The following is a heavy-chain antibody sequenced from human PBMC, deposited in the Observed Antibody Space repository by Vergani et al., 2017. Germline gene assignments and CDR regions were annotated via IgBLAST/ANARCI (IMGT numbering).Heavy chain of an antibody. J-gene: IGHJ3*02. Sequence: QVQLVESGGGLVKPGGSLRLSCAASGFSFSDHYMTWIRQAPGKGLEWVSYIRNSGNTIEYADSVKGRFSISRDNAKSSLFLQMDSLSAEDTAVYYCAGDHRDYNNYPGTFDIWGQGSMGTVSS. V-gene: IGHV3-11*01. CDR2: IRNSGNTI. CDR1: GFSFSDHY. CDR3: AGDHRDYNNYPGTFDI. D-gene: IGHD5-24*01.